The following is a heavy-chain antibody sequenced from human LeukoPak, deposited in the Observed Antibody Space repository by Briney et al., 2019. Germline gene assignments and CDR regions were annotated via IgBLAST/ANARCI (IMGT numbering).Heavy chain of an antibody. J-gene: IGHJ4*02. CDR3: ARASRVVVTATFDY. CDR2: ISSSSSTI. CDR1: GFTFRDHY. Sequence: GGSLRLSCAASGFTFRDHYMSWIRQAPGKGLEWDSHISSSSSTIYYADSVKGRFTISRDNAKNSLYLQMNSLRAEDTAVYYCARASRVVVTATFDYWGQGTLVTVSS. D-gene: IGHD2-21*02. V-gene: IGHV3-11*04.